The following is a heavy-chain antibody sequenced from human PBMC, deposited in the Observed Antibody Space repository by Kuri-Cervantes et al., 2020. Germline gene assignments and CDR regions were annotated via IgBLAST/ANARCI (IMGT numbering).Heavy chain of an antibody. J-gene: IGHJ4*02. Sequence: ASVKVSCKASGYTFTSYDINWVRQATGQGLEWMGWMNPNSGNTGYAQKFQGRVTMTRNTSISTAYMELSSLRSEDTAVYYCARTGQSLTSIAAAGTNFDLWGQGTLVTVSS. CDR3: ARTGQSLTSIAAAGTNFDL. V-gene: IGHV1-8*01. D-gene: IGHD6-13*01. CDR2: MNPNSGNT. CDR1: GYTFTSYD.